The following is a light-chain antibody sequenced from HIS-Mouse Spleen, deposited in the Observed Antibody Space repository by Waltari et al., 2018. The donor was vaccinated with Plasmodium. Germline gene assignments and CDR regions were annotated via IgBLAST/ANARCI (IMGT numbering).Light chain of an antibody. CDR2: GAS. Sequence: EIVMTQSPATLSVSPWERATLSCRASQSVSSNLAWYQQNPGQAPRLLIYGASTRATGIPARFSGSGSGTEFTLTISSLQSEDFAVYYCQQYNNWSFTFGPGTKVDIK. V-gene: IGKV3-15*01. J-gene: IGKJ3*01. CDR1: QSVSSN. CDR3: QQYNNWSFT.